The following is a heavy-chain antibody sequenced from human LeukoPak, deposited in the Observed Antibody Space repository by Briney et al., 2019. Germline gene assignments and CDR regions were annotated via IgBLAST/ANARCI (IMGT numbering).Heavy chain of an antibody. V-gene: IGHV3-7*05. D-gene: IGHD3/OR15-3a*01. CDR2: IKPDGSEK. J-gene: IGHJ4*02. CDR3: ARDRDWSFDY. Sequence: GGSLRLSCAHSGVTFSGNWMSWVRQAPGKGVEWVAHIKPDGSEKCYVDSVRGRFTISRDNAENSLYLEMNSLRAEDTAVYYCARDRDWSFDYWGQGTLVTVSS. CDR1: GVTFSGNW.